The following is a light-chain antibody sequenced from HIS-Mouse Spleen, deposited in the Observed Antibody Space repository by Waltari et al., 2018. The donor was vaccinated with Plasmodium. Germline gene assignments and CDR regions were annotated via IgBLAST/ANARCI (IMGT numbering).Light chain of an antibody. Sequence: QSALTQPASVSGSPGQSITISCTGTSSDVGSYNLVSWYQQHPAKAPKLMIYEGSKRPSGVSNHFSGSKSGNTASLTISGLQAEDEADYYCCSYAGSSTHVVFGGGTKLTVL. J-gene: IGLJ2*01. V-gene: IGLV2-23*01. CDR1: SSDVGSYNL. CDR2: EGS. CDR3: CSYAGSSTHVV.